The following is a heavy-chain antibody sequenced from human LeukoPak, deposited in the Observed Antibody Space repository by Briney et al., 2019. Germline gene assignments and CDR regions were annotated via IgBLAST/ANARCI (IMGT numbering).Heavy chain of an antibody. CDR2: IYYSGST. D-gene: IGHD4-17*01. J-gene: IGHJ4*02. Sequence: SETLSLTCTVSGGSISSYYWSWIRQPPGKGLEWIGYIYYSGSTNYNPSLKSRVTISVATSKNQFSLKLSSVTAADTAVYYCARAGTNLGDYDYWGQGTLVTVSS. CDR1: GGSISSYY. V-gene: IGHV4-59*08. CDR3: ARAGTNLGDYDY.